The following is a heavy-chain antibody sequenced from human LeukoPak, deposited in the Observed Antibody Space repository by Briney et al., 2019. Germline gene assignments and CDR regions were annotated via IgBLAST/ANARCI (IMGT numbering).Heavy chain of an antibody. D-gene: IGHD3-10*01. Sequence: ASVKVSCKASGYTFTGYYMHWVRQAPGQGLEWMGWINPNSGGTNYAQKFQGWVTMTRDTSISTAYMELSRLRSDDTAVYYCARGPYYYGSGSYHNWFDPWGQGTLVTVSS. CDR3: ARGPYYYGSGSYHNWFDP. V-gene: IGHV1-2*04. CDR2: INPNSGGT. J-gene: IGHJ5*02. CDR1: GYTFTGYY.